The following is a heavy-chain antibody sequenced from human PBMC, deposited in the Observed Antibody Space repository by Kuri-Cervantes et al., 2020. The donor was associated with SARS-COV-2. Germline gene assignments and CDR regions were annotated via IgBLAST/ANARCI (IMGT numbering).Heavy chain of an antibody. J-gene: IGHJ5*02. CDR1: GYTFTNYA. CDR3: ARGGLAVAGRVRFDP. CDR2: INPNSGGT. V-gene: IGHV1-2*02. Sequence: ASVKVSCKASGYTFTNYAINWVRQAPGQGLEWMGWINPNSGGTNYTQRFQGRVTMTRDTSISTAYMELSRLRSDDTAVYYCARGGLAVAGRVRFDPWGQGTLVTVSS. D-gene: IGHD6-19*01.